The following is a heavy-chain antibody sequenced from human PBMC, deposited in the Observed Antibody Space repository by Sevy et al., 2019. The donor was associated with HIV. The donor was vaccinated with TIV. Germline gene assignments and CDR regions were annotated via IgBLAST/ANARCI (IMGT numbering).Heavy chain of an antibody. D-gene: IGHD5-18*01. V-gene: IGHV3-49*04. Sequence: GGSLRLSCTTSGFTLGDYAMNWVRQAPGKGLEWVGFMRSKPFAGTTEYAASVKGRFTISTDDSEARDHLQMNSLRTEDTGVYYCIRGRLLGYTAMVPDYWGQGTLVTVSS. J-gene: IGHJ4*02. CDR3: IRGRLLGYTAMVPDY. CDR2: MRSKPFAGTT. CDR1: GFTLGDYA.